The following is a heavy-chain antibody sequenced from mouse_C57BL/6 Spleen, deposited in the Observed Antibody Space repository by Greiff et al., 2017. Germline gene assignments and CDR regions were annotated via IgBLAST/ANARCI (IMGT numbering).Heavy chain of an antibody. CDR2: IYIGNGYT. V-gene: IGHV1-58*01. CDR3: ARFITTVVASDWYFDV. CDR1: GYTFTSYG. D-gene: IGHD1-1*01. Sequence: EVQGVESGAELVRPGSSVKMSCKTSGYTFTSYGINWVKQRPGQGLEWIGYIYIGNGYTEYNEKFKGKATLTSDTSSSTAYMQLSSLTSEDSAIYFCARFITTVVASDWYFDVWGTGTTVTVSS. J-gene: IGHJ1*03.